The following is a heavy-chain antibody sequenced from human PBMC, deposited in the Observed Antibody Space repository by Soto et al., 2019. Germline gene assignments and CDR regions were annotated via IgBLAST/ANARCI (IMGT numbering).Heavy chain of an antibody. Sequence: QVQLQQWGAGLLKPSETLSLTCAVNGGSLSDNYWRWIRQPPGKGLEWIGEINHSGRTNYNPSLKSAVSLSADTSTNQISLKLTSVTAADTAMYYCARGEFGVYYCSTTGSDCALDLWGQGTPDTVSS. CDR1: GGSLSDNY. D-gene: IGHD2-2*01. CDR2: INHSGRT. J-gene: IGHJ3*01. V-gene: IGHV4-34*01. CDR3: ARGEFGVYYCSTTGSDCALDL.